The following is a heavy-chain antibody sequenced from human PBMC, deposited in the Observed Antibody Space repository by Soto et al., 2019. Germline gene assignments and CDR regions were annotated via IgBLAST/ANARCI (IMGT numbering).Heavy chain of an antibody. CDR2: ISYDGSNK. D-gene: IGHD5-12*01. CDR1: GFTFSSYG. CDR3: AKDRGDGYNKYYYGMDV. Sequence: GGSLRLSCAASGFTFSSYGMHWVRQAPGKGLEWVAVISYDGSNKYYAGSVKGRFTISRDNSKNTLYLQMNSLRAEDTAVYYCAKDRGDGYNKYYYGMDVWGQGTTVTVSS. V-gene: IGHV3-30*18. J-gene: IGHJ6*02.